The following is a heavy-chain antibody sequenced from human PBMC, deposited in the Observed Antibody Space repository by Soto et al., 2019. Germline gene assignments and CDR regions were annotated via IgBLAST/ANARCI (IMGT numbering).Heavy chain of an antibody. Sequence: SETLSLTCSVCGGSVNSGSYYWSWVRQPPGKGLEWVGYVSASGDTKYNPSLKSRVSISADTSKNQFVLRLTSVTAADTAVYYCARSWIQLWKDSYYFDYWGQGTLVTVSS. V-gene: IGHV4-61*01. D-gene: IGHD5-18*01. CDR3: ARSWIQLWKDSYYFDY. CDR1: GGSVNSGSYY. CDR2: VSASGDT. J-gene: IGHJ4*02.